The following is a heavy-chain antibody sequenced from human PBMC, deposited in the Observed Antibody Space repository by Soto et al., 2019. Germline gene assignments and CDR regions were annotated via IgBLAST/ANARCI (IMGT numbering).Heavy chain of an antibody. V-gene: IGHV2-5*02. J-gene: IGHJ3*02. Sequence: QITLKESGPTLVKPTQTLTLTCTFSGFSLSTSGVAVTWIRQPPGKALEWLAVIYWDDDKTYSPSLKSRLTITKDTSKNRVGLTVTYTDPVDTATYYCAPRGQDTDAIYDFEIWGQGRVVTVSS. CDR3: APRGQDTDAIYDFEI. CDR1: GFSLSTSGVA. CDR2: IYWDDDK. D-gene: IGHD2-8*02.